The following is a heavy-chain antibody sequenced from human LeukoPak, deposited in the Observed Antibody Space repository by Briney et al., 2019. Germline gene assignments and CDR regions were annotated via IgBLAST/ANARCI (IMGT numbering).Heavy chain of an antibody. V-gene: IGHV3-7*01. CDR1: GFTFSSYW. Sequence: GGSLRLSCAASGFTFSSYWMSWVRQAPGKGLEWVANIKQDGSEKYYVDSVKGRFTISRDNAKNSLYLQMNSPRAEDTAGYYRARWFSGSPPAHFDYWGQGTLVTVSS. CDR2: IKQDGSEK. D-gene: IGHD1-26*01. CDR3: ARWFSGSPPAHFDY. J-gene: IGHJ4*02.